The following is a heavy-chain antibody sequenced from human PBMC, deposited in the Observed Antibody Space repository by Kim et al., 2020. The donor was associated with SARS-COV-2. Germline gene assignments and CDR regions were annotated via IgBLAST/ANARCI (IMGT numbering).Heavy chain of an antibody. J-gene: IGHJ4*02. Sequence: GGSLRLSCAASGFTFSSYGMHWVRQAPGKGLEWVAVISYDGSNKYYADSVKGRFTISRDNSKNTLYLQMNSLRAEDTAVYYCARDHASDSSGYLSYYFDYWGQGTLVTVSS. CDR1: GFTFSSYG. D-gene: IGHD3-22*01. CDR2: ISYDGSNK. CDR3: ARDHASDSSGYLSYYFDY. V-gene: IGHV3-33*05.